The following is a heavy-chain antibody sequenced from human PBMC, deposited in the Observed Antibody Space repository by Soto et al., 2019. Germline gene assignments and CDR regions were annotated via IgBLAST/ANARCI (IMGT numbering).Heavy chain of an antibody. CDR3: VHSRCGGDCLQSYSSHYYYGMVI. D-gene: IGHD2-21*02. J-gene: IGHJ6*02. V-gene: IGHV2-5*02. Sequence: QITLKESGPTLVKPTQTLTLTCTFSGFSLSTGGMGVGWIRQPPGKALEWLALIYWDGDRRYRPSLMSRLTIAKDTSKNQPVLTMPNIDPVATVTYYCVHSRCGGDCLQSYSSHYYYGMVIWGQGTTVTVSS. CDR1: GFSLSTGGMG. CDR2: IYWDGDR.